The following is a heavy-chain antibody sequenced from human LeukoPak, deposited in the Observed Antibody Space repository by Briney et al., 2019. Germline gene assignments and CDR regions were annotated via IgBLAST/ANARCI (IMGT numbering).Heavy chain of an antibody. CDR1: GFTFSSYA. Sequence: PGGSLRLSCAASGFTFSSYAMSWVRQTPGKGLEWVSAISGSGRSTYYADSVKGRFTISRDTSQSTLYLQMSSLRADDTAVYYCARGMATLDYWGQGALVTVSS. J-gene: IGHJ4*02. D-gene: IGHD5-24*01. CDR3: ARGMATLDY. V-gene: IGHV3-23*01. CDR2: ISGSGRST.